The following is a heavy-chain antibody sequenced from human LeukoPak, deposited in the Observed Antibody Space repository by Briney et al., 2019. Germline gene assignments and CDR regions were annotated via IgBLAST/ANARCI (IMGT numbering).Heavy chain of an antibody. CDR1: GFTFRTYG. J-gene: IGHJ3*01. Sequence: GGSLRLSCAASGFTFRTYGMHWVRQAPGKGLEWVTFIPYDGSDKFYADSVKGRFTISRDNSKNTLFLQMNSLRVADTAVYYCAKRADYYDSSRALYDAFDLWGQGTMVTVSS. CDR3: AKRADYYDSSRALYDAFDL. CDR2: IPYDGSDK. D-gene: IGHD3-16*01. V-gene: IGHV3-30*02.